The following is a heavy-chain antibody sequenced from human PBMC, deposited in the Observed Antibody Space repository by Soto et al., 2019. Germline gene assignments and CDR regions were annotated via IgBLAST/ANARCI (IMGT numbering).Heavy chain of an antibody. CDR2: ISPSGDSP. V-gene: IGHV3-23*01. Sequence: GGSLRLSCAVSGFPFSSYGMSWVRQAPGKGLEWVSRISPSGDSPAYADSVKGRFTISRDNSKNTLYLQMNSPRAEDTAVYYCAKDRSPTNEFDYWGQGTLVTVSS. D-gene: IGHD1-1*01. J-gene: IGHJ4*02. CDR3: AKDRSPTNEFDY. CDR1: GFPFSSYG.